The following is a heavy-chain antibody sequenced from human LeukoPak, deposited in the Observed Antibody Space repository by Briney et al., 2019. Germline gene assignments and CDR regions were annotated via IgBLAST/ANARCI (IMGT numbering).Heavy chain of an antibody. CDR1: GFTVSSNY. D-gene: IGHD3-9*01. CDR3: AKGPARVLRYFDWLDFYFDY. J-gene: IGHJ4*02. V-gene: IGHV3-53*01. CDR2: IYSGGST. Sequence: GGSLRLSCAASGFTVSSNYMSWVRQAPGKGLEWVSVIYSGGSTYYADSVKGRFTISRDNSKNTLYLQMNSLRAEDTAVYYCAKGPARVLRYFDWLDFYFDYWGQGTLVTVSS.